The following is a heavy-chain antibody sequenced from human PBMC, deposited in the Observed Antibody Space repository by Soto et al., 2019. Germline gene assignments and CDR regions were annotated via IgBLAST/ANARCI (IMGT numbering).Heavy chain of an antibody. CDR2: IWYDGSNK. V-gene: IGHV3-33*01. CDR1: GFTFSSYG. Sequence: PGGSLRLSCAASGFTFSSYGMHWVRQAPGKGLEWVAVIWYDGSNKYYADSVKGRFTISRGNSKNTLYLQMNSLRAEDTAVYYCASSGYSYGPFDYWGQGTLVTVSS. D-gene: IGHD5-18*01. CDR3: ASSGYSYGPFDY. J-gene: IGHJ4*02.